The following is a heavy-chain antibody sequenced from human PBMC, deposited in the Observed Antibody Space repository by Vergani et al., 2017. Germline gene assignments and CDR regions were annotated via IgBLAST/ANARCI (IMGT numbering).Heavy chain of an antibody. CDR2: IIPILGIA. D-gene: IGHD6-6*01. V-gene: IGHV1-69*02. CDR1: GGTFSSYT. CDR3: AGVGYSSWSLGLLDY. Sequence: QVQLVQSGAEVKKPGSSVKVSCKASGGTFSSYTISWVRQAPGQGLEWMGRIIPILGIANYAQKFQGRVTITADKSRSTAYMELSSLRSEDTAVYYGAGVGYSSWSLGLLDYWGQGTLVTVSS. J-gene: IGHJ4*02.